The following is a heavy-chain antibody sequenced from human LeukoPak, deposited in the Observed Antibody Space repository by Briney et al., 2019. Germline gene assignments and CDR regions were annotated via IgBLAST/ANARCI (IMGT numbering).Heavy chain of an antibody. Sequence: GGSLRLSCAASGFTFSSYAMHWVRQAPGKGLEWVAVISYDGSNKYYADSVKGRFTISRDNSKNTLYLQMNSLRAEDTAVYYCARGWRGAFDIWGQGTMVTVSS. D-gene: IGHD5-24*01. CDR2: ISYDGSNK. CDR3: ARGWRGAFDI. J-gene: IGHJ3*02. V-gene: IGHV3-30*04. CDR1: GFTFSSYA.